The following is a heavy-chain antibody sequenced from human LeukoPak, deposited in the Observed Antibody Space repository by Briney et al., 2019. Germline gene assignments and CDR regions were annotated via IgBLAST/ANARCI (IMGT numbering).Heavy chain of an antibody. J-gene: IGHJ3*02. CDR2: IKSKTDGGTT. Sequence: GGSLRLSCAASGFTFSNAWMSWVRQAPGKGLEWVGSIKSKTDGGTTDYAAPVKGRFTISRDDSKNTLYLQMNSLKTEDTAVYYCTTGDKMITFGGVPNDAFDIWGQGTMVTVSS. V-gene: IGHV3-15*01. D-gene: IGHD3-16*01. CDR1: GFTFSNAW. CDR3: TTGDKMITFGGVPNDAFDI.